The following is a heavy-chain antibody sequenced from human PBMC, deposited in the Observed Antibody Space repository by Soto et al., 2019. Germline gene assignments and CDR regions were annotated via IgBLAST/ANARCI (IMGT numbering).Heavy chain of an antibody. CDR3: ARLAAVSTSVWVLEY. V-gene: IGHV5-10-1*01. J-gene: IGHJ4*02. CDR1: GYRFANYW. Sequence: PGQALNIPSNVSGYRFANYWCSGILHTPGKGLEWMGKIDPSDSYSTYSPFFKGHVTISVDKSISTAYLQWSSLKASDTAMYYCARLAAVSTSVWVLEYWGKGTLDTVSS. CDR2: IDPSDSYS. D-gene: IGHD4-17*01.